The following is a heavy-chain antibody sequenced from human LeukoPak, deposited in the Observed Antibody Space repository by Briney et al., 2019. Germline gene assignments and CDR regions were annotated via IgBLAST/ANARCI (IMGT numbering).Heavy chain of an antibody. CDR2: IKQDGSEK. D-gene: IGHD6-25*01. Sequence: GGTLRLSCAASGFTFSSYWMSWVRQAPGKGLEWVANIKQDGSEKYYVDSVKGRFTISRDNAKNSLYLQMNSLRADDTAVYYCARFAAGGSYYYYMDVWGKGTTVTVSS. V-gene: IGHV3-7*01. CDR1: GFTFSSYW. J-gene: IGHJ6*03. CDR3: ARFAAGGSYYYYMDV.